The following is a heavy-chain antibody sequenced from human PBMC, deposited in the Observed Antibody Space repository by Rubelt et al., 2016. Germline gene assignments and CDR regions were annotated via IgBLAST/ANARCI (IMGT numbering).Heavy chain of an antibody. J-gene: IGHJ4*02. D-gene: IGHD3/OR15-3a*01. Sequence: GSGGGLVQPGGSLRLSCAASGFTFTTHGMSWVRQAPGKGLEWVSAISGSGGSTYYADSVKGRFTISRDNSKNTLYLQVNSLRAEDTAVYYCAKGTGTYLPKYYFDYRGQGTLVTVSS. CDR1: GFTFTTHG. V-gene: IGHV3-23*01. CDR3: AKGTGTYLPKYYFDY. CDR2: ISGSGGST.